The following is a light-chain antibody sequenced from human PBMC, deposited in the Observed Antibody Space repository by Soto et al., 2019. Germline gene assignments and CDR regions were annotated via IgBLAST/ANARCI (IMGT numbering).Light chain of an antibody. V-gene: IGKV3-15*01. CDR2: GAS. CDR3: QQYNNWLRRT. CDR1: QSVSSN. Sequence: EIVMTQSPATLSVSPGERATLSCRASQSVSSNLAWYQQKPGQAPRLLIYGASTRATGIPARFSGSGSGTEFTLTISSLQSEDFAVYYCQQYNNWLRRTFGQGTKV. J-gene: IGKJ1*01.